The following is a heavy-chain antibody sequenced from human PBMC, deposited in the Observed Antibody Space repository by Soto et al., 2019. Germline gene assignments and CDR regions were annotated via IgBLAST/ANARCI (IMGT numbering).Heavy chain of an antibody. CDR2: IYYSGNT. CDR1: GGSISSSSYY. Sequence: SETLSLTCTVSGGSISSSSYYWGWIRQPPGKGLEWIGYIYYSGNTNYNPSLKSRITISVDTSKNQFSLNLNSVTAADTAVYYCARISAGIDYWGQGTLVTV. V-gene: IGHV4-61*05. CDR3: ARISAGIDY. D-gene: IGHD3-10*01. J-gene: IGHJ4*02.